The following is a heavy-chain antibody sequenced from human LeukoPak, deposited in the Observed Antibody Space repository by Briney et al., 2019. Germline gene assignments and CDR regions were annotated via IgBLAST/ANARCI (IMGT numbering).Heavy chain of an antibody. CDR2: IWYDGSNK. CDR1: GFTFSVAA. V-gene: IGHV3-33*08. J-gene: IGHJ6*02. CDR3: ARGVGSASYYGMDV. D-gene: IGHD2-2*01. Sequence: PGGSLRLSCAASGFTFSVAAMTWVRQAPGKGLEWVAIIWYDGSNKYYADSVKGRFTISRDKSKNTLYLQMNSRRAEDTGVYYCARGVGSASYYGMDVWGQGTTVTVSS.